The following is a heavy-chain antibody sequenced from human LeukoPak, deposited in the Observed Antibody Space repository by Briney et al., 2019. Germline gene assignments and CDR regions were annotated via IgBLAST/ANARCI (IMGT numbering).Heavy chain of an antibody. D-gene: IGHD6-19*01. V-gene: IGHV1-3*01. CDR2: INAGNGNT. Sequence: ASVTVSCKASGYTFTSYAMHWVRLPHAQRIEWMGWINAGNGNTKNSHKFQGRVTITKDTSASTAYMELRRLRSDDTAGYYWARDLPPNRYSSGTPDYWGQGTLVTVSS. CDR1: GYTFTSYA. J-gene: IGHJ4*02. CDR3: ARDLPPNRYSSGTPDY.